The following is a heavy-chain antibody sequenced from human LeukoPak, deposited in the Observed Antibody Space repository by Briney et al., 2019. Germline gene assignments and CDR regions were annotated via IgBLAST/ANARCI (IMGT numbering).Heavy chain of an antibody. CDR2: ISAYNGNT. D-gene: IGHD3-10*01. CDR1: TFTXXG. V-gene: IGHV1-18*01. J-gene: IGHJ4*02. Sequence: TFTXXGISWVRQAPGQGLEWMGWISAYNGNTNYAQKLQGRVTMTTDTSTSTAYMELRSLRSDDTAVYYCARDRGTMVRGVIIFYFDYWGQGTLVTVSS. CDR3: ARDRGTMVRGVIIFYFDY.